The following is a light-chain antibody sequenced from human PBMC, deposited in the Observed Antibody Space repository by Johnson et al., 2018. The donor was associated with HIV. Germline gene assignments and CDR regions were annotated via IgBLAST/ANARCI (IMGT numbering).Light chain of an antibody. CDR2: ENN. CDR1: SSNIGDNY. J-gene: IGLJ1*01. CDR3: GTWDSCLSAVV. V-gene: IGLV1-51*02. Sequence: QSVLTQPPSVSAAPGQKVTISCSGSSSNIGDNYVSWYRHLPGTAPKLLIYENNKRPSGIPARFSGPKSGTSATLGITGLPTGDEADYYCGTWDSCLSAVVFVTGTKVTVL.